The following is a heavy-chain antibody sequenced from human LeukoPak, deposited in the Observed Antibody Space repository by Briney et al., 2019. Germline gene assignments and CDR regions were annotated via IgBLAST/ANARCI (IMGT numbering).Heavy chain of an antibody. CDR2: IWYDGSKK. D-gene: IGHD3-10*01. V-gene: IGHV3-33*01. CDR1: GFTFSSYG. J-gene: IGHJ4*02. Sequence: GGSLRLSCAASGFTFSSYGMYWVRQAPGKGPEWVALIWYDGSKKYYADSVKGRFTVSKDNSKNTLYLQMNSLRAEDTAVYYCARDLGNYGSGTSYFDYWGQGTLVTVSS. CDR3: ARDLGNYGSGTSYFDY.